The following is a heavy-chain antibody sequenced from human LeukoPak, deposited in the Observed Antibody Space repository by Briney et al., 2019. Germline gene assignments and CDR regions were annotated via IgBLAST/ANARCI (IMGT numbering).Heavy chain of an antibody. CDR2: IIPILGIA. J-gene: IGHJ4*02. V-gene: IGHV1-69*02. Sequence: SVKVSCKASGYTFTGYYMHWVRQAPGQGLEWMGRIIPILGIANYAQKFQGRVTITADKSTSTAYMELSSLRSEDTAVYYCAKTSKPLYYYGSGSTTYYFDYWGQGTLVTVSS. CDR1: GYTFTGYY. D-gene: IGHD3-10*01. CDR3: AKTSKPLYYYGSGSTTYYFDY.